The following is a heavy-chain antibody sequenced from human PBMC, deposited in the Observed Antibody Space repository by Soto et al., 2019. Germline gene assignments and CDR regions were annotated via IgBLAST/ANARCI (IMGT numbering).Heavy chain of an antibody. CDR2: ISGSGGTT. V-gene: IGHV3-23*01. D-gene: IGHD3-3*01. Sequence: GGSLRLSCAVSGLTFSNYAMSWVRQAPGKGLEWVSAISGSGGTTNYADSVKGRFTISRDNSKNTLYLQMNSLRAEDTAVYYCANVVGNDSYWGQGTLVTVSS. J-gene: IGHJ4*02. CDR1: GLTFSNYA. CDR3: ANVVGNDSY.